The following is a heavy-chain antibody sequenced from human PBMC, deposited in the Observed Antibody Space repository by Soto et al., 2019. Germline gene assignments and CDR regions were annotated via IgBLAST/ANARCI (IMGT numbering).Heavy chain of an antibody. Sequence: SETLSLTCTVSGGSISPYYWSWIRQPPGKGLEWIGYIYYSGGTTYNPSLKSRVNISIDASKNQFSLKVNSVTAADTAVYYCARQGFGTIHGLVDAWGQGTTVTVSS. CDR2: IYYSGGT. J-gene: IGHJ6*02. D-gene: IGHD3-10*01. V-gene: IGHV4-59*08. CDR3: ARQGFGTIHGLVDA. CDR1: GGSISPYY.